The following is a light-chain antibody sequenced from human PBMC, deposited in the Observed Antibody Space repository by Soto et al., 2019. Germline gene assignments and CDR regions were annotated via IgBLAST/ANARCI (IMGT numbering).Light chain of an antibody. CDR2: AAS. J-gene: IGKJ5*01. V-gene: IGKV1-9*01. CDR3: QKLNNYPIT. Sequence: DIQLTQSPSSLSASAGDRVTITCRASQGISSLLAWYQQKPGKAPKLLIHAASTLQSGVPSRFSGSGSGTDFTLTISSLQPEDFATYYCQKLNNYPITFGQGTRLESK. CDR1: QGISSL.